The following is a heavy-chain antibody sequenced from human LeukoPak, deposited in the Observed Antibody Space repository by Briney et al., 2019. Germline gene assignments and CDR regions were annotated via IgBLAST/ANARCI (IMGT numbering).Heavy chain of an antibody. D-gene: IGHD1-7*01. CDR1: GFSFSTYG. Sequence: GGSLRLSCATSGFSFSTYGMNWVRQAPGRGLEWVSTINTRGTFTYHTDSVKGRFVISRDNSKNTVYLQMNSLRADDTAIYYCAPGRPGTIDYWGQGTLVTVSS. CDR2: INTRGTFT. J-gene: IGHJ4*02. V-gene: IGHV3-23*01. CDR3: APGRPGTIDY.